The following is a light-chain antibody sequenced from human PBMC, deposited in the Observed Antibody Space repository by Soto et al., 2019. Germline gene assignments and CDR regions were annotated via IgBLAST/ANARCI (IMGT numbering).Light chain of an antibody. V-gene: IGKV1-5*03. J-gene: IGKJ5*01. CDR2: KAS. Sequence: DIQMTQSPSTLSGSGGEIVTITCRASQTISSWLAWYQQKPGKAPKLLIYKASTLKSGVPSRFSGSGSGTEFTLTISSLQPDDFAVYYCQQYGSSPITFGQGTRLEI. CDR3: QQYGSSPIT. CDR1: QTISSW.